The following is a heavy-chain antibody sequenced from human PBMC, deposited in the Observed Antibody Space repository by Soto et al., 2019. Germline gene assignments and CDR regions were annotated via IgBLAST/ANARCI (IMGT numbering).Heavy chain of an antibody. CDR3: SKPPIARHYYYGMEV. CDR1: GYTFTSFY. CDR2: TNPSGTTT. V-gene: IGHV1-46*01. Sequence: QVQLVQSGAEVKKPGASVKVSCKASGYTFTSFYMHWVRQAPGQGLEWMGITNPSGTTTDYAQKLQGRLTMTRDTSTSTYYMELSSLTSEDTAVNYFSKPPIARHYYYGMEVWGQGTAVTVSS. J-gene: IGHJ6*02.